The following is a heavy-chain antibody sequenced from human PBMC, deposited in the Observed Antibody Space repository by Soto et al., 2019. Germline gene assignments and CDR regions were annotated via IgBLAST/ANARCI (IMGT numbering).Heavy chain of an antibody. CDR2: ISYDGSNK. V-gene: IGHV3-30-3*01. J-gene: IGHJ4*02. Sequence: GGSLRLSCAASGFTFSSYAMHLVRQAPGKGLEWVAVISYDGSNKYYADSVKGRFTISRDNSKNTLYLQMNSLRAEDTAVYYCAREPRGYFDYWGQGTLVTVSS. CDR3: AREPRGYFDY. CDR1: GFTFSSYA.